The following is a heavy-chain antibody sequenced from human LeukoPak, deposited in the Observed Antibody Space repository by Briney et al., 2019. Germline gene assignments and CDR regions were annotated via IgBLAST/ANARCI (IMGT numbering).Heavy chain of an antibody. CDR1: GFTFSSYA. J-gene: IGHJ4*02. V-gene: IGHV3-23*01. CDR2: ISNSGGST. CDR3: AKRAPGSGTSLYYFDY. Sequence: GGSLRLSCAASGFTFSSYAMSWVRQAPGKGLEWVSVISNSGGSTFYADSVKGRFTISRDNSKNTLYLQMNSLRAEDTAVYYCAKRAPGSGTSLYYFDYWGQGTLVTVSS. D-gene: IGHD3-10*01.